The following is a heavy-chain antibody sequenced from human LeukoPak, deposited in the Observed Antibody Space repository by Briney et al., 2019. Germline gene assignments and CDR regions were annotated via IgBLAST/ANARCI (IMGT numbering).Heavy chain of an antibody. J-gene: IGHJ4*02. CDR2: IYYSGST. Sequence: PSETLSLTCTVSGGSISSYYWSWIRQPPGKGLEWIGYIYYSGSTYYNPSLKSRVTISVDTSKNQFSLKLSSVTAADTAVYYCTTHRDYYGSGTLNVDDYWGQGTLVTVSS. V-gene: IGHV4-59*08. CDR3: TTHRDYYGSGTLNVDDY. D-gene: IGHD3-10*01. CDR1: GGSISSYY.